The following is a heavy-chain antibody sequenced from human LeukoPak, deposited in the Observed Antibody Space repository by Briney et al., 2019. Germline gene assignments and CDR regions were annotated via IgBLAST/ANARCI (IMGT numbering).Heavy chain of an antibody. CDR1: GFTFDDYA. D-gene: IGHD4-23*01. V-gene: IGHV3-9*01. J-gene: IGHJ4*02. CDR2: ISWNSGSI. CDR3: AKDLDYGGNSFDY. Sequence: GRSLRLSCAASGFTFDDYAMHWVRQAPGKGLEWVSGISWNSGSIGYADSVKGRFTISRDNAKNSLYLQMNSLRAEDTALYYCAKDLDYGGNSFDYWGQGTLVTVSS.